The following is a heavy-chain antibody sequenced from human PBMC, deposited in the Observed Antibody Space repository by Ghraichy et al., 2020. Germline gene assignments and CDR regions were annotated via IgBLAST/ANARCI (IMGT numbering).Heavy chain of an antibody. CDR1: GGSISSSSYY. CDR3: ARLGFVDTAEMSDY. V-gene: IGHV4-39*07. D-gene: IGHD5-18*01. J-gene: IGHJ4*02. CDR2: IYYSGST. Sequence: SETLSLTCTVSGGSISSSSYYWGWIRQPPGKGLEWIGSIYYSGSTYYNPSLKSRVTISVDTSKNQFSLKLSSVTAADTAVYYCARLGFVDTAEMSDYWGQGTLVTVSS.